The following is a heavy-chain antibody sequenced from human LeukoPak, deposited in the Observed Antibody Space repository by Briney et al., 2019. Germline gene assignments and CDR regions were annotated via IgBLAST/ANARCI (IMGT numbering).Heavy chain of an antibody. Sequence: GGSLRLSCAAAGFTFSSYSMNWVRQAPGKGLEWVSYISSSSSTIYYADSVKGRFTVSRDNAKNSLYLQMNSLRAEDTAVYYCARDPLHYDSSGYFLHFDYWGQGTLVTVSS. J-gene: IGHJ4*02. CDR1: GFTFSSYS. CDR2: ISSSSSTI. V-gene: IGHV3-48*04. D-gene: IGHD3-22*01. CDR3: ARDPLHYDSSGYFLHFDY.